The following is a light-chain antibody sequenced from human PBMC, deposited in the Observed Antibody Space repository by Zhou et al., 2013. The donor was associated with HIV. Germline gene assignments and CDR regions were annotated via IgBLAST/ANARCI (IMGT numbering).Light chain of an antibody. J-gene: IGKJ2*01. CDR2: GAS. Sequence: EIVLTQSPGTLSLSPGERATLSCRASQTVRSNYLAWYQQKAGQPPRLLIDGASNRAAAVPDRFSGGGSGTDFALTISRLEPEDFAVYYCQHYGVSPYTFGPGTKLEI. CDR1: QTVRSNY. CDR3: QHYGVSPYT. V-gene: IGKV3-20*01.